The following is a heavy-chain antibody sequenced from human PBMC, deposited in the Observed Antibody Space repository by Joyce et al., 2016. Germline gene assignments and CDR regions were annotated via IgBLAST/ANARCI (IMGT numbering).Heavy chain of an antibody. D-gene: IGHD2-21*02. Sequence: EVQLVESGGDLVQPGGSLRLSCAASGFTFSKYWMNWVRQAPGKGLEWVANINQDGSEKSYVGSVKGRFTISRDNAKRSLYLQLTSLRAEDTAVYYCAKNTAVTAIASPYDYWGQGTLVAVSS. CDR3: AKNTAVTAIASPYDY. CDR1: GFTFSKYW. J-gene: IGHJ4*02. CDR2: INQDGSEK. V-gene: IGHV3-7*01.